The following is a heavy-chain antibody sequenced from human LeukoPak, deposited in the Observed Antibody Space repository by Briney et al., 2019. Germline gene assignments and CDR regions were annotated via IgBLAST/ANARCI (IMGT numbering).Heavy chain of an antibody. CDR1: GYSFTSYW. V-gene: IGHV5-51*01. Sequence: GESLKISCKGSGYSFTSYWIGWVRQMPGKGLEWMGIIYPGDSDTRYSPSFQGQVTISADKSSSTAYLQWNSLKASDTAMYYCARQIYNNRGYWYYFDCWGQGTLVTVSS. D-gene: IGHD3-22*01. CDR2: IYPGDSDT. J-gene: IGHJ4*02. CDR3: ARQIYNNRGYWYYFDC.